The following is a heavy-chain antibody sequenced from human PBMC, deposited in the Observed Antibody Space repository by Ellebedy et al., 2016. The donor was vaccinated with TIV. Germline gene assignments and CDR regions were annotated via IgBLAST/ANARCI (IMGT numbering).Heavy chain of an antibody. J-gene: IGHJ4*02. CDR3: ARGGWVTDY. CDR1: GFTFSSFW. V-gene: IGHV3-7*01. CDR2: IKQDGSEK. D-gene: IGHD6-19*01. Sequence: PGGSLRLSCAVSGFTFSSFWMSWVRQAPGKGLEWVANIKQDGSEKYYVESVKGRFTISRDNAKNSLYLQMNSLRAEDTAMYYCARGGWVTDYWGQGTLVTVSS.